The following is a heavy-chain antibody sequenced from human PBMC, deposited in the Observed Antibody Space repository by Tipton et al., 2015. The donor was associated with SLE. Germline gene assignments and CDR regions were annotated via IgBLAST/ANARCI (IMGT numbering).Heavy chain of an antibody. D-gene: IGHD1-7*01. Sequence: TLSLTCTVSGGSISSGDYYCIWIRQPPGKGLEWIGSIYYRGSPYYNPSLKSRVTMSVDTSQNQFSLTLRSVAAADTAIYYCARWNFVTMTGGFDIWGQGTMVTVSS. CDR2: IYYRGSP. J-gene: IGHJ3*02. CDR3: ARWNFVTMTGGFDI. V-gene: IGHV4-39*07. CDR1: GGSISSGDYY.